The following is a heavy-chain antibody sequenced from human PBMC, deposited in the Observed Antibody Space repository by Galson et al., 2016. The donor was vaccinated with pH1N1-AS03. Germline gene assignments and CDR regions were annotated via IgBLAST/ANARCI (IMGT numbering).Heavy chain of an antibody. Sequence: SLRLSCAASGFSFSDYGMHWVRQAPGKGLECVAFMRSDGSSIYYADSVKGRFTISRDISENTLYLQMNSLRAEDTAMYYCVKDHPSLHSWGQGTLVTVSS. CDR1: GFSFSDYG. V-gene: IGHV3-30*02. J-gene: IGHJ5*02. D-gene: IGHD3-10*01. CDR2: MRSDGSSI. CDR3: VKDHPSLHS.